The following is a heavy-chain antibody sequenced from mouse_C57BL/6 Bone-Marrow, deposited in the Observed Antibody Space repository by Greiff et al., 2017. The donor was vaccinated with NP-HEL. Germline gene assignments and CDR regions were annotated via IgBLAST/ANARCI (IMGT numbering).Heavy chain of an antibody. CDR3: ARPDDGYYPFFDY. CDR1: GYTFTSYT. D-gene: IGHD2-3*01. V-gene: IGHV1-4*01. J-gene: IGHJ2*01. Sequence: QVQLQQSGAELARPGASVKMSCKASGYTFTSYTMPWVKQRPGQGLEWIGYINPSSGYTKYNQKFKDKATLTADKSSSTAYMQLSSLTSEDSAVYYCARPDDGYYPFFDYWGQGTTLTVSS. CDR2: INPSSGYT.